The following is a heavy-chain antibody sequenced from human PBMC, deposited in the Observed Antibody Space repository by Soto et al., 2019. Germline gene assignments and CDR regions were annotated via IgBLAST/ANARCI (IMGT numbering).Heavy chain of an antibody. CDR3: ARHPTRLWFGDGPDY. V-gene: IGHV4-39*01. CDR1: NGSISSSISY. D-gene: IGHD3-10*01. Sequence: QPQLQESGPGLVKPSETLSLTCTVSNGSISSSISYWGWIRQPPGGGLAWIGSIYYNGNTYYNPSLKTRVTIAVDTSKTQFSLKLSAVTAADTAVYYCARHPTRLWFGDGPDYWGQGTLVTVSS. CDR2: IYYNGNT. J-gene: IGHJ4*02.